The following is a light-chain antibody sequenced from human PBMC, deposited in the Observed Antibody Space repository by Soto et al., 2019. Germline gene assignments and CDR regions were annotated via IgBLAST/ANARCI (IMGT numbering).Light chain of an antibody. CDR2: DAS. CDR3: EQSGRLVT. V-gene: IGKV3-20*01. J-gene: IGKJ5*01. CDR1: QCVSSSH. Sequence: VVSMSPGAVSVPPAEGATLSCRSSQCVSSSHLAWYQQNPGQAPRLLIYDASTRATGIPDRFSGSGSGTDFSLTISRLEPEDFAVYYCEQSGRLVTFGHGARLEIK.